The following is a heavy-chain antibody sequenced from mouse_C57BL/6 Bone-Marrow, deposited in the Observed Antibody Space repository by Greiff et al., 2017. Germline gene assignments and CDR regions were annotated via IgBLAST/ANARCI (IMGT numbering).Heavy chain of an antibody. V-gene: IGHV5-17*01. CDR3: ARKVYYYGSSYSY. CDR1: GFTFSDYG. CDR2: ISSGSSTI. Sequence: EVQLVESGGGLVKPGGSLTLSCAASGFTFSDYGMHWVRQAPEKGLEWVAYISSGSSTIYYADTVKGRFTISRDNAKNTLFLQMTSLRSEDAAMYYCARKVYYYGSSYSYWGQGTLVTVSA. J-gene: IGHJ3*01. D-gene: IGHD1-1*01.